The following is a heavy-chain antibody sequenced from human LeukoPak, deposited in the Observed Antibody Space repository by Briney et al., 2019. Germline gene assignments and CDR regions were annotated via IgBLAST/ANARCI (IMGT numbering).Heavy chain of an antibody. CDR2: IYHSGST. D-gene: IGHD1-26*01. V-gene: IGHV4-30-2*01. Sequence: PSETLSLTCAVSGGSISSGGYSWSWIRQPPGKGLEWIGYIYHSGSTYYNPSLKSRVTISVDRSKNQFSLKLSSVTAADTAVYYCARLFGRKWELLFDYWAREPWSPSPQ. CDR1: GGSISSGGYS. J-gene: IGHJ4*02. CDR3: ARLFGRKWELLFDY.